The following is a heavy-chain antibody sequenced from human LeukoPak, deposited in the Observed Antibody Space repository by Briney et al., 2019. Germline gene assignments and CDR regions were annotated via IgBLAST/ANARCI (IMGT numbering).Heavy chain of an antibody. D-gene: IGHD5-18*01. V-gene: IGHV3-21*04. J-gene: IGHJ4*02. Sequence: GGSLRLSCAASGFTFSSYSMNWVRQAPGKGLEWVSSISSSSSYIYYADSVKGRFTISRDNSKNTLYLQMNSLRAEDTAVYYCAKETQTATLVDYWGQGTLVTVSS. CDR3: AKETQTATLVDY. CDR1: GFTFSSYS. CDR2: ISSSSSYI.